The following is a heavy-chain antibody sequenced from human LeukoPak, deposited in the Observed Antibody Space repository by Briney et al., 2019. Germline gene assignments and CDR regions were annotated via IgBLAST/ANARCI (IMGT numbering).Heavy chain of an antibody. CDR2: IYTSGST. CDR1: GGSISSSSYY. Sequence: PSETLSLTCTVSGGSISSSSYYWSWIRQPAGKGLEWIGRIYTSGSTNYNPSLKSRVTMSVDTSKNQFSLKLSSVTAADTAVYYCARDEYQLLFGWFDPWGQGTLVTVSS. J-gene: IGHJ5*02. CDR3: ARDEYQLLFGWFDP. D-gene: IGHD2-2*01. V-gene: IGHV4-61*02.